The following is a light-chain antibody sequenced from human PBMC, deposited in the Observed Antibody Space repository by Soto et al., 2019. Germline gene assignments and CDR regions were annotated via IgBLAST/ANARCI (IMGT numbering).Light chain of an antibody. CDR1: QSISSW. Sequence: DIQMTQSPSTLSASVGDRVTITCRASQSISSWLAWYQQKPGKAPKLLIYKASSLESGVPSRFISSGSGTEITLTISILQPDEFVTYYCQQYNSYSFTFGPGTKVDI. CDR2: KAS. CDR3: QQYNSYSFT. V-gene: IGKV1-5*03. J-gene: IGKJ3*01.